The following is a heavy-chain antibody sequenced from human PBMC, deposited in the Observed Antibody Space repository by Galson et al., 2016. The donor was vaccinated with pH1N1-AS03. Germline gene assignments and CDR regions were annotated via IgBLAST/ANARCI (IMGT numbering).Heavy chain of an antibody. V-gene: IGHV3-23*01. J-gene: IGHJ3*01. CDR3: AKDKSYGDYPSWFDP. CDR1: GFTFSSYA. CDR2: ISGRGDST. Sequence: SLRLSCAASGFTFSSYAMSWVRQAPGKGLEWVSAISGRGDSTYYADSGKGRFTISRDNSKNTLYLQMNSLRAEDTAVYYCAKDKSYGDYPSWFDPWGQGTMVTVSS. D-gene: IGHD4-17*01.